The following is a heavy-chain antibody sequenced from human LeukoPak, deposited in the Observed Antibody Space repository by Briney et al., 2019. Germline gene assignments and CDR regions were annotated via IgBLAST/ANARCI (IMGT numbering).Heavy chain of an antibody. J-gene: IGHJ4*02. D-gene: IGHD1-7*01. CDR1: GGSFSGYY. Sequence: SETLSLTCAVYGGSFSGYYWSWIRQPPGKGLEWIGEINHSGSTNYNPSLKSRVTISVDTSKNQFSLKLSSVTAADTAVYYCARDTNWNYADYWGQGTLVTVSS. V-gene: IGHV4-34*01. CDR3: ARDTNWNYADY. CDR2: INHSGST.